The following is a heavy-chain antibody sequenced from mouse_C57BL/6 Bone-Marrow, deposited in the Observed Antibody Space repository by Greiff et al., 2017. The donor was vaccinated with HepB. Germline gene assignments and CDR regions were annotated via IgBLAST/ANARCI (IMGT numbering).Heavy chain of an antibody. Sequence: VQLQQSGAELVRPGASVKLSCTASGFNIKDDYMHWVKQRPEQGLEWIEWIDPENGDTEYASKFQGKATITADTSSNTAYLQLSSLTSEDTAVYYCSYYDYDYWGQGTTLTVSS. CDR3: SYYDYDY. CDR2: IDPENGDT. D-gene: IGHD2-4*01. CDR1: GFNIKDDY. V-gene: IGHV14-4*01. J-gene: IGHJ2*01.